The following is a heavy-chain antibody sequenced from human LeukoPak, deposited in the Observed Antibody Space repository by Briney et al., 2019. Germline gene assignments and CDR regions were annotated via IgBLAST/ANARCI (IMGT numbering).Heavy chain of an antibody. V-gene: IGHV3-74*01. D-gene: IGHD2-2*01. CDR2: LNSDGSST. CDR3: AKDHGCSSTSCYGGDY. CDR1: GFTFSSYW. J-gene: IGHJ4*02. Sequence: GGSLRLSCAASGFTFSSYWMHWVRQAPGKGLVWVSRLNSDGSSTSYADSVKGRFTISRDNAKNTLYLQMNSLRAEDTAVYYCAKDHGCSSTSCYGGDYWGQGTLVTVSS.